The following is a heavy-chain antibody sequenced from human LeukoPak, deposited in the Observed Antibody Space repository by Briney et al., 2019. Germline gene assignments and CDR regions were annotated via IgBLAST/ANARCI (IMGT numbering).Heavy chain of an antibody. V-gene: IGHV3-11*01. Sequence: PGGFLRLSCAASGFTLSDYYLTWIRQAPGKGLEWVSYITSRGSTIYHADSVKGRFTISRDNAKNSLYLQMNSLRAEDTAVYYCARWLRGIADEDGVDVWGQGTTVTVSS. CDR2: ITSRGSTI. J-gene: IGHJ6*02. CDR1: GFTLSDYY. CDR3: ARWLRGIADEDGVDV. D-gene: IGHD6-13*01.